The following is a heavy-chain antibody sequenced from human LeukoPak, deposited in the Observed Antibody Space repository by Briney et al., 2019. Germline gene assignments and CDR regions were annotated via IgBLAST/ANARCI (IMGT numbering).Heavy chain of an antibody. D-gene: IGHD4-17*01. J-gene: IGHJ4*02. CDR2: INHSGST. CDR1: GGSISSGGYY. V-gene: IGHV4-31*03. Sequence: SQTLSLTCTVSGGSISSGGYYWSWIRQHPGKGLEWIGEINHSGSTNYNPSLKSRVTISVDTSKNQFSLKLSSVTAADTAVYYCARADYGDGLDYWGQGTLVTVSS. CDR3: ARADYGDGLDY.